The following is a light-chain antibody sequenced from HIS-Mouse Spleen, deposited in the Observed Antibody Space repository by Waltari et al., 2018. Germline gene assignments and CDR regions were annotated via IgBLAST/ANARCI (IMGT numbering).Light chain of an antibody. V-gene: IGKV1-9*01. Sequence: DIQLTQSPSFLSASVGDRVTITCRASQGISSYLAWYQQKPGKAPKLLIYAAATLQSVVPSRFSGGGSGTEFTLTISSLQPEDFATYYCQQLNSYPPTFGQGTKVEIK. CDR2: AAA. CDR1: QGISSY. CDR3: QQLNSYPPT. J-gene: IGKJ1*01.